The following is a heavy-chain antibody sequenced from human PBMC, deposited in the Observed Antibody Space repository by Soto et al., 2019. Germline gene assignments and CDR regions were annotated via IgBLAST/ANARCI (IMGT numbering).Heavy chain of an antibody. CDR3: AAESGCSSTSCGIGYYYYYGMDV. CDR1: GFTFTSSA. Sequence: SVKVSCKASGFTFTSSAVQWVRQARGQRLEWIGWIVVGSGNTNYAQKFQERVTITRDMSTSTAYMELSSLRSEDTAVYYCAAESGCSSTSCGIGYYYYYGMDVWGQGTTVTVSS. D-gene: IGHD2-2*01. CDR2: IVVGSGNT. J-gene: IGHJ6*02. V-gene: IGHV1-58*01.